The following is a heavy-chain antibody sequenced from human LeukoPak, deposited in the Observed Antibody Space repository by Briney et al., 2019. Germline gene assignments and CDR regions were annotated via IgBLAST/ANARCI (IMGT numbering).Heavy chain of an antibody. CDR2: INHRGAT. D-gene: IGHD3-22*01. CDR3: ARGKGDLSMIVMIVTAVEFYFDS. Sequence: LSETLSLTCAVFGGSLSDHDWSWIRQPPGKGLEWIGEINHRGATKYNPSLKSRVTLSLVTSKNQVSLKLNSLAAADTAVYYCARGKGDLSMIVMIVTAVEFYFDSWGPGTLVTVSS. V-gene: IGHV4-34*01. J-gene: IGHJ4*02. CDR1: GGSLSDHD.